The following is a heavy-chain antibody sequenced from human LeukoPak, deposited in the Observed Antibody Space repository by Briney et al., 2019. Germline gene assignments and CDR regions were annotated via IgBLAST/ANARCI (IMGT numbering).Heavy chain of an antibody. CDR2: IKQDGSEM. Sequence: GGSLRLSCAASGFTFSTDWMTWVRQAPGKGLEWVANIKQDGSEMYYVDSVKGRFTISRGNAKSSLYLQMNSLRVEDTAVYYCARGGQRWDYWGQGTLVTVSS. CDR3: ARGGQRWDY. D-gene: IGHD5-24*01. V-gene: IGHV3-7*03. J-gene: IGHJ4*02. CDR1: GFTFSTDW.